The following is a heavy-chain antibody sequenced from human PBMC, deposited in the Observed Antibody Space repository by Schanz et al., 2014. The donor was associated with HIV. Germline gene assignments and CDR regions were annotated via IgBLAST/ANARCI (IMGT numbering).Heavy chain of an antibody. CDR3: ARDRVSGSSSSSWFDP. D-gene: IGHD6-6*01. V-gene: IGHV3-9*01. CDR1: GFTFSSYA. CDR2: ISWNSGII. J-gene: IGHJ5*02. Sequence: EVQLLESGGRLVQPGGSLRLSCAGSGFTFSSYAKSWVRQAPGKGLEWVSSISWNSGIIGYADSVKGRFSISRDNAKNSLYLQIISLTAEDTAMYYCARDRVSGSSSSSWFDPWGQGTLVTVSS.